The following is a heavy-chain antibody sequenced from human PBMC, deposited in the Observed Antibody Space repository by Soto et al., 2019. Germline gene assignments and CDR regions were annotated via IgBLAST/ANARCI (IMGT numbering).Heavy chain of an antibody. Sequence: GGSLRLSCAASGFTLIDYWMHWVLQVPGKGLLWVSRISVDGGDTTYADSVKGRFTISRDNAKTTLHLQMDTLRAEDTAIYYWVRAPEQRPVECRGHGSLVTV. D-gene: IGHD6-25*01. CDR1: GFTLIDYW. CDR2: ISVDGGDT. V-gene: IGHV3-74*01. J-gene: IGHJ4*01. CDR3: VRAPEQRPVEC.